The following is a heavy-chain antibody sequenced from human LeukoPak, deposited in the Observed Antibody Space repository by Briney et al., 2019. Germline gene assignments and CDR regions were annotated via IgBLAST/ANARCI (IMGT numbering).Heavy chain of an antibody. CDR2: IKSDGSEM. J-gene: IGHJ4*02. Sequence: GSLRLSCTASGFTFSNYWMSWVRQAPGKGLEWVANIKSDGSEMYYVDSVKGRFSISRDDAKNSLYLQMNSLRAEDTAVYYCVRDYDFWSGYFDYWGQGTLVTVSP. V-gene: IGHV3-7*05. D-gene: IGHD3-3*01. CDR1: GFTFSNYW. CDR3: VRDYDFWSGYFDY.